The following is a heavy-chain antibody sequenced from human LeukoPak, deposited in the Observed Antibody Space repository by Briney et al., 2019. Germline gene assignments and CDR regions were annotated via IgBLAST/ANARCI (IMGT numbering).Heavy chain of an antibody. Sequence: GGSLRLSCAASGFTVSSNYMSWVRQAPGKGLEWVSVIYSGGSTYYADSVKGRFTISRDNAKNSLYLQMNSLRAEDTAVYYCARDQGYSSSWPQYYFDYWGQGTLVTVSS. V-gene: IGHV3-66*01. J-gene: IGHJ4*02. CDR3: ARDQGYSSSWPQYYFDY. CDR2: IYSGGST. CDR1: GFTVSSNY. D-gene: IGHD6-13*01.